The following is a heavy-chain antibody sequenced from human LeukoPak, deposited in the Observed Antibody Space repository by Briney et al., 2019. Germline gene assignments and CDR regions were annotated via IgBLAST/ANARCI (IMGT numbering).Heavy chain of an antibody. CDR1: GYTFTSYY. CDR2: INPNSGGT. J-gene: IGHJ4*02. CDR3: AITYVWGNYFDY. V-gene: IGHV1-2*02. Sequence: ASVKVSCKASGYTFTSYYMHWVRQAPGQGLEWMGWINPNSGGTNYAQKFQGRVTMTRDTSISTAYMELSRLRSDDTAVYYCAITYVWGNYFDYWGQGTLVTVSS. D-gene: IGHD3-16*01.